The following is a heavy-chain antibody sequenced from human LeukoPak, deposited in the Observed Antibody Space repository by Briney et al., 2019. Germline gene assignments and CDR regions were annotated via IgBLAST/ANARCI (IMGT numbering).Heavy chain of an antibody. Sequence: GASVKVSCKASGYTFTSYGISWVRQAPGQGLEWMGWISAYNGNTNYAQKLRGRVTMTTDTSTSTAYMELRSLRSDDTAVYYCAWSIAARYLFDYWGQGTLVTVSS. CDR2: ISAYNGNT. D-gene: IGHD6-6*01. V-gene: IGHV1-18*01. CDR1: GYTFTSYG. CDR3: AWSIAARYLFDY. J-gene: IGHJ4*02.